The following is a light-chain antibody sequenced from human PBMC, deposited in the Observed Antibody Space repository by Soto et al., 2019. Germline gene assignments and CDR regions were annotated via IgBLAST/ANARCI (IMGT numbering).Light chain of an antibody. CDR3: CSYATGSTLV. CDR1: SSDVGSYNL. CDR2: EGS. Sequence: QSALTQPASVSGSPGQSITISCTGTSSDVGSYNLVSWYQQHPGKAPKLMIYEGSKRASGVSDRFSGSKSGNTASLTISGLQAEDETDYYCCSYATGSTLVFGGGTKLTVL. V-gene: IGLV2-23*01. J-gene: IGLJ2*01.